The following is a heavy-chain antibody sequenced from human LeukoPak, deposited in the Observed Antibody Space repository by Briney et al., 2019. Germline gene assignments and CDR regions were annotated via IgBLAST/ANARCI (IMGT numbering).Heavy chain of an antibody. D-gene: IGHD6-6*01. CDR3: ASIAARRRPV. V-gene: IGHV3-30-3*01. CDR1: GFTFSSYA. J-gene: IGHJ4*02. CDR2: ISYDGSNK. Sequence: GGSLRLSCAASGFTFSSYAMHWVRQAPGKGLEWVAVISYDGSNKYYADSVKGRFTISRDNSKNTLYLQMNSLRAEDTAVYYCASIAARRRPVWGQGTLVTVSS.